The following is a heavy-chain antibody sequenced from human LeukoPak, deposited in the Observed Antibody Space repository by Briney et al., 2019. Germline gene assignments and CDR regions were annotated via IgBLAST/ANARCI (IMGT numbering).Heavy chain of an antibody. CDR2: TYYRSRWLN. D-gene: IGHD3-22*01. CDR3: ARDRGNSYDSNGYTYTFFDY. J-gene: IGHJ4*02. V-gene: IGHV6-1*01. Sequence: SQTLSLTCAISGDSVSSHDAAWNWIRQSPSRGLEWLGRTYYRSRWLNDYAVSVKSRITINPDTSKNQFSLQLSSVTPEDTAVYYCARDRGNSYDSNGYTYTFFDYWGQGTLVTVSS. CDR1: GDSVSSHDAA.